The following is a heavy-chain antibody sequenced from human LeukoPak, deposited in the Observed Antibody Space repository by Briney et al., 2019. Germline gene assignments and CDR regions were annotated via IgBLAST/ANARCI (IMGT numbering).Heavy chain of an antibody. CDR2: RYPDGSAS. Sequence: GESLKISCKASGYTFNNYWIGWVRQVPGRGLEWMGMRYPDGSASTYHPSFEGRVTISADQSVTTAYLEWNSLKASDPALYYCVRQGLQSGTYPAYWGPGTLVTVSS. V-gene: IGHV5-51*01. J-gene: IGHJ4*02. D-gene: IGHD1-26*01. CDR1: GYTFNNYW. CDR3: VRQGLQSGTYPAY.